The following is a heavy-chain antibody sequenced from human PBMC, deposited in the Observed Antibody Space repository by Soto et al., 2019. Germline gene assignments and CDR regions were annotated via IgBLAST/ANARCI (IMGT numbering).Heavy chain of an antibody. V-gene: IGHV4-30-4*08. CDR1: GGSISSSSYY. CDR2: IYYSGST. Sequence: SETPSLTCTVSGGSISSSSYYWGWIRQPPGKGLEWIGYIYYSGSTYYNPSLKSRVTISVDTSKNQFSLKLSSVTAADTAVYYCARVGGFGATTIDYWGQGTLVTVSS. CDR3: ARVGGFGATTIDY. D-gene: IGHD3-10*01. J-gene: IGHJ4*02.